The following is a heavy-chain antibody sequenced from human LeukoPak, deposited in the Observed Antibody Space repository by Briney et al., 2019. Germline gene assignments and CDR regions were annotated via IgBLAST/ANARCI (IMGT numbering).Heavy chain of an antibody. CDR3: ARDPRGGERGFDP. V-gene: IGHV1-69*06. Sequence: ASVKVSCKASGGTFSSYVINWVRQAPGQGLEWMGGIIPIFGTANYAQKFQGRVTITADKSTSTAYMELSSLRSEDTAVYYCARDPRGGERGFDPWGQGTLVTVSS. J-gene: IGHJ5*02. CDR1: GGTFSSYV. D-gene: IGHD3-10*01. CDR2: IIPIFGTA.